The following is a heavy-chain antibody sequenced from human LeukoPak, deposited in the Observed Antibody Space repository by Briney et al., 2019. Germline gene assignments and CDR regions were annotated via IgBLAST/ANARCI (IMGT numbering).Heavy chain of an antibody. CDR2: ISGYNGNT. CDR1: GYTFTTYG. J-gene: IGHJ5*02. CDR3: ARTSHESVLYWSDP. Sequence: ASVKVSCKASGYTFTTYGIGWVRQAPGQGLEWMGWISGYNGNTNYAQKFQGRVTMTTDTSTSTAYMELRSLRSDDPAVYYCARTSHESVLYWSDPWGKGPLVNVSS. V-gene: IGHV1-18*01. D-gene: IGHD3-16*01.